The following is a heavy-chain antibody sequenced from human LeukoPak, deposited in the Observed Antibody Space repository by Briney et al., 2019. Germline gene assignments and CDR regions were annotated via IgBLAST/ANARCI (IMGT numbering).Heavy chain of an antibody. D-gene: IGHD5-18*01. CDR3: ARGAQLWLLGANWFDP. J-gene: IGHJ5*02. CDR1: GGSISSYY. Sequence: PSETLSLTCTVSGGSISSYYWSWIRQPAGKGLELIGRIYTSGSTNYNPSLKSRVTMSVDTSKNQFSLKLSSVTAADTAVYYCARGAQLWLLGANWFDPWGQGTLVTVSS. V-gene: IGHV4-4*07. CDR2: IYTSGST.